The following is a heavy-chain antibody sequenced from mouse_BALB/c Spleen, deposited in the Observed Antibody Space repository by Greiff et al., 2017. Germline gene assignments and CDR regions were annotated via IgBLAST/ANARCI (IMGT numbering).Heavy chain of an antibody. Sequence: EVQGVESGGGLVKPGGSLKLSCAASGFAFSSYDMSWVRQTPEKRLEWVACISSGGGSTYYPDTVKGRFTISRDNAKNTLYLQMSSLKSEDTAMYYCARGGRGFAYWGQGTLVTVSA. CDR3: ARGGRGFAY. CDR1: GFAFSSYD. V-gene: IGHV5-12-1*01. D-gene: IGHD3-3*01. CDR2: ISSGGGST. J-gene: IGHJ3*01.